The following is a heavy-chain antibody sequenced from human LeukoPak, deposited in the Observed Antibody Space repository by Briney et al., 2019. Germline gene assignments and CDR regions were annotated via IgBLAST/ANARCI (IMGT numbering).Heavy chain of an antibody. V-gene: IGHV3-30*03. CDR2: ISYDGSNK. Sequence: GGSLRLSCAASGFTFSSYGMHWVRQAPGKGLEWVAVISYDGSNKYYADSVKGRFTISRDNSKNTLYLQMNSLRAEDTAVYYCVRQWLDAALDYWGQGTLVTVSS. CDR1: GFTFSSYG. CDR3: VRQWLDAALDY. D-gene: IGHD6-19*01. J-gene: IGHJ4*02.